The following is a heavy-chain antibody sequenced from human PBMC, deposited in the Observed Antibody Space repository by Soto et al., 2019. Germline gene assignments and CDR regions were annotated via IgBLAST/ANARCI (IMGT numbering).Heavy chain of an antibody. CDR1: GFTFSSYG. CDR2: IWYDGSNK. V-gene: IGHV3-33*01. D-gene: IGHD3-3*01. J-gene: IGHJ6*02. Sequence: QVQLVESGGGVVQPGRSLRLSCAASGFTFSSYGMHWVRQAPGKGLEWVAVIWYDGSNKYYADSVKGRFTISRDNSKNTLYLQMNSLRAEDTAVYYCARDVQYYDFWSGPDYYYYGMDVWGQGTTVTVSS. CDR3: ARDVQYYDFWSGPDYYYYGMDV.